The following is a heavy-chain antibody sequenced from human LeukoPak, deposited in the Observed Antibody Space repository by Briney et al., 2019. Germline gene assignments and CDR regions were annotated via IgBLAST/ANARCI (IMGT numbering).Heavy chain of an antibody. V-gene: IGHV3-23*01. Sequence: GGSLRLSCAASGFTFSSYSMNWVRQAPGKGLEWVSGISGSGGRTYFADSVKGRFTTSRDNSKNTLYLQMNSLRAEDTAVYYCARGDCSSASCYTDFDYWGQGTLVTVSS. J-gene: IGHJ4*02. CDR2: ISGSGGRT. D-gene: IGHD2-2*02. CDR3: ARGDCSSASCYTDFDY. CDR1: GFTFSSYS.